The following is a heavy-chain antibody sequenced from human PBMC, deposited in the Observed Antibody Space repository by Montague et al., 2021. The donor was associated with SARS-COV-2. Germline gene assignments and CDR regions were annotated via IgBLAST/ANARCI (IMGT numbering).Heavy chain of an antibody. CDR1: GFTFSSYA. D-gene: IGHD5-12*01. Sequence: SLRLSRAASGFTFSSYAMHWVRQAPGKGLEWVAAISYDGSNKYYADSVKGRFTISRDNSKNTLYLQMNSLRAEDTAVYYCARDSVLIVATIGTLGFDYWGQGTLVTVSS. V-gene: IGHV3-30*04. CDR3: ARDSVLIVATIGTLGFDY. CDR2: ISYDGSNK. J-gene: IGHJ4*02.